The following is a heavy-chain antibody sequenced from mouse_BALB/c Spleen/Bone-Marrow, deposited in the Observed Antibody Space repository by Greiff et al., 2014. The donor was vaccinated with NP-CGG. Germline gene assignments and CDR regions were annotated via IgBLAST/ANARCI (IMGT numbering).Heavy chain of an antibody. CDR1: GFNIKDTY. CDR3: ALLRRYYAMDY. V-gene: IGHV14-3*02. D-gene: IGHD1-1*01. CDR2: IDPAYGNT. Sequence: VQLKESGAELVKPGASVKLSCTASGFNIKDTYMHWVKQRPEQGLEWIGRIDPAYGNTKYDPKFQGKATITADTSSNTAYLQLSSLTSEDTAVYYCALLRRYYAMDYWGQGTSVTVSS. J-gene: IGHJ4*01.